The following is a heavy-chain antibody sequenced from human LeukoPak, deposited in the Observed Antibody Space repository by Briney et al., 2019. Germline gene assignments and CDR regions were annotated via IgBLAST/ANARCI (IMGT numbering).Heavy chain of an antibody. D-gene: IGHD3-22*01. V-gene: IGHV3-23*01. CDR3: AKSGERTDYYDSSGPLGYFDY. CDR1: GFTFSSCA. CDR2: ISGSGGST. J-gene: IGHJ4*02. Sequence: PGGSLRLSCAASGFTFSSCAMSWVRQAPGKGLEWVSAISGSGGSTYYADSVKGRFTISRDNSKNTLYLQMNSLRAEDTAVYYCAKSGERTDYYDSSGPLGYFDYWGQGTLVTVSS.